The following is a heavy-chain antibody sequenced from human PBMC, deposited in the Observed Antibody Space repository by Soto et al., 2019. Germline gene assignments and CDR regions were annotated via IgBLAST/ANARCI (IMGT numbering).Heavy chain of an antibody. Sequence: SETLSLTCTVSGGSISSSSYYWGWIRQPPGKGLEWIGSIYYSGSTYYNPSLKSRVTISVDTSKNQFSLKLSSVTAADTAVYYCARTDELYYDFWSGPNWFDPWGQGTLVTVSS. V-gene: IGHV4-39*01. CDR2: IYYSGST. D-gene: IGHD3-3*01. CDR3: ARTDELYYDFWSGPNWFDP. J-gene: IGHJ5*02. CDR1: GGSISSSSYY.